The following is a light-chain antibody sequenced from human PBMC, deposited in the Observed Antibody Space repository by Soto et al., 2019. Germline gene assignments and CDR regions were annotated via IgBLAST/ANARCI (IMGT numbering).Light chain of an antibody. J-gene: IGKJ1*01. CDR3: QLYNSHSPAT. Sequence: DIQMTQSPSTLSASVGDRVTITCRASRSIGDWLAWYQQKPGKAPKLMIYDASTLISGALSRFSGTGYVTEFTLTISSLQPDDFATYYCQLYNSHSPATFGQGTVVEIK. CDR1: RSIGDW. CDR2: DAS. V-gene: IGKV1-5*01.